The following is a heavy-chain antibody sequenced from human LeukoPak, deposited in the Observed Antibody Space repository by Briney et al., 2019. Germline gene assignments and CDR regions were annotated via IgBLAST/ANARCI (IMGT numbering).Heavy chain of an antibody. CDR1: GFTVSSIH. J-gene: IGHJ3*02. Sequence: GGSLRLSCAASGFTVSSIHMSWVRQAPGEGLEWVSVIYSGGNTYYADSVKGRFTISRDNSKNTLYLQMNNLRAEDTAVYYCARDLGRDSFDIWGQGTKVTVSS. CDR2: IYSGGNT. V-gene: IGHV3-53*01. D-gene: IGHD2-15*01. CDR3: ARDLGRDSFDI.